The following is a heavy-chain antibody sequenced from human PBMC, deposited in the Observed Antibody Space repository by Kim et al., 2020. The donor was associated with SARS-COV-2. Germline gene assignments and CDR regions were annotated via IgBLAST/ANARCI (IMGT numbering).Heavy chain of an antibody. CDR3: AKDFNVDYFDY. V-gene: IGHV3-33*06. CDR2: VWYDGRNK. J-gene: IGHJ4*02. CDR1: GFTFSSYA. Sequence: GGSLRLSCAASGFTFSSYAMHWVRQAPGKGLEWVAVVWYDGRNKYYGDSVKGRVTISRDNSKKTLYLQMNSLRAEDTAMYYCAKDFNVDYFDYWGQGTLV.